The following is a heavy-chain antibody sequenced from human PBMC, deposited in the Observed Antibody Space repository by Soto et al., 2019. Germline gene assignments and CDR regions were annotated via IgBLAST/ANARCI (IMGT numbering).Heavy chain of an antibody. CDR1: GYTFTGYY. V-gene: IGHV1-2*04. D-gene: IGHD1-26*01. Sequence: GASVKVSCKASGYTFTGYYMHWVRQAPGQGLEWMGWINPNSGGTNYAQKFQGWVTMTRDTSISTAYMELSRLRSDDTAVYYCARDMGYSGSYYRYYYYGMDVWGQGTTVTVSS. CDR2: INPNSGGT. CDR3: ARDMGYSGSYYRYYYYGMDV. J-gene: IGHJ6*02.